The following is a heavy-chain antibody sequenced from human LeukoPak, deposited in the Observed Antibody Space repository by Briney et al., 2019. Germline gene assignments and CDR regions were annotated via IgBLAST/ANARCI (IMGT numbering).Heavy chain of an antibody. CDR2: INYSGST. V-gene: IGHV4-39*01. CDR1: GGSISSSGYC. D-gene: IGHD5/OR15-5a*01. Sequence: TLSLTCXVSGGSISSSGYCWGWIRQPPGTGLEWIGSINYSGSTYYNPSLKSRVTRSVDTSKNQFSLKLSSVTAADTAVYYCVRHRSSSVYGAFDIWGQGTMVIVSS. J-gene: IGHJ3*02. CDR3: VRHRSSSVYGAFDI.